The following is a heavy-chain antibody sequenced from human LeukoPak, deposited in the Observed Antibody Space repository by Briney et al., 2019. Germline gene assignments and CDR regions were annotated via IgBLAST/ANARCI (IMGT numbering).Heavy chain of an antibody. CDR3: ARGLTYYSGSGGYTLAY. Sequence: GESLKIYCKDSGYSFTSYWIAWVRQMPGKGLEWMGIIYPDDSDTRYSPSFQGQVTISADKSINTAYLQWSSLKASDTAMYYCARGLTYYSGSGGYTLAYWGQGTLVTVSS. CDR1: GYSFTSYW. D-gene: IGHD3-22*01. J-gene: IGHJ4*02. V-gene: IGHV5-51*01. CDR2: IYPDDSDT.